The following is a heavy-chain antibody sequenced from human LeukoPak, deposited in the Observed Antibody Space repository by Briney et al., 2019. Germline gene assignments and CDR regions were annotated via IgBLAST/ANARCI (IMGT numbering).Heavy chain of an antibody. J-gene: IGHJ6*03. CDR2: INPNSGGT. Sequence: GASVKLSCKASGYTFTGYYMHWVRQAPGQGLEWMGRINPNSGGTNYAQTFQGRVTITRDTSISTAYLELSRLRSDDTAVYYCARDHPGDILTGYYHYYYYYYRDVWGKGTTVTVSS. D-gene: IGHD3-9*01. V-gene: IGHV1-2*06. CDR3: ARDHPGDILTGYYHYYYYYYRDV. CDR1: GYTFTGYY.